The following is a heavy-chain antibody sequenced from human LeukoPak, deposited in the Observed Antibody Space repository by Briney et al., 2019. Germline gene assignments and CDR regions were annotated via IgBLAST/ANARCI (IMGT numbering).Heavy chain of an antibody. J-gene: IGHJ3*02. D-gene: IGHD3-22*01. Sequence: HSETLSLTCTVSGGSISSGGYYWSWIRQHPGKGLEWIGYIYYSGSTYYNPSLKSRVTISVDTSKNQFSLKLSSVTAADTAVYYCASYDSSGYRDAFDIWGQGTMVTVSS. CDR1: GGSISSGGYY. V-gene: IGHV4-31*03. CDR3: ASYDSSGYRDAFDI. CDR2: IYYSGST.